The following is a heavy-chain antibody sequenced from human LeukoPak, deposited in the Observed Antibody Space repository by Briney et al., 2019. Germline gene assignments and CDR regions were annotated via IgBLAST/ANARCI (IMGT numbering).Heavy chain of an antibody. J-gene: IGHJ4*02. CDR2: IYSGGST. Sequence: GGSLRLSCAASGFTVSSSYMSWVRQAPGKGLEWVSVIYSGGSTYYADSVKGRFTISRDNSKNTLYLQMNSLRAEDTAVYYCARGSWYSSSWAYFDYWGQGTLVTVSS. CDR3: ARGSWYSSSWAYFDY. D-gene: IGHD6-13*01. CDR1: GFTVSSSY. V-gene: IGHV3-53*01.